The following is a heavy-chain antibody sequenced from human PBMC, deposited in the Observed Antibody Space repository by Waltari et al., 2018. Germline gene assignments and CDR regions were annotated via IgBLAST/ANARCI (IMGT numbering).Heavy chain of an antibody. CDR1: GSTFSRYW. Sequence: DVRLVESGGGLVQSGGALSLRCAACGSTFSRYWMHWVRHGPGTGLMWVSRIDSDGSSTSYEHSVRGRFTISRDNAKNTLYLQMNSVRDEDTAVYYCGRARVQGVKYFDYWGRGTLVTVSS. J-gene: IGHJ4*02. V-gene: IGHV3-74*01. CDR2: IDSDGSST. CDR3: GRARVQGVKYFDY. D-gene: IGHD3-10*01.